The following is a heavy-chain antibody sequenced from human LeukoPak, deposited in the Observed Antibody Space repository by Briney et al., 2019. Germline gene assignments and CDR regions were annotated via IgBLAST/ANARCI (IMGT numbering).Heavy chain of an antibody. V-gene: IGHV3-33*06. Sequence: GRSLRLSCAASGFTFSSYGMHWVRQAPGKGLEWVAVIWYDGSNKYYADSVKGRFTVSRDNTKNTLYLQMNSLRAEDTAVYYCAKTRPLDSSSWSHGDYWGQGTLVTVSS. CDR3: AKTRPLDSSSWSHGDY. J-gene: IGHJ4*02. D-gene: IGHD6-13*01. CDR1: GFTFSSYG. CDR2: IWYDGSNK.